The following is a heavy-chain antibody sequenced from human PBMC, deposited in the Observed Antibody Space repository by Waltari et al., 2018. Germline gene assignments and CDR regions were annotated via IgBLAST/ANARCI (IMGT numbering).Heavy chain of an antibody. CDR2: IYHSGST. CDR3: ARALSGGDRPSWFDP. CDR1: GSSIRSGYY. Sequence: QLQLQESGPGLVKPSETLSLTCTVSGSSIRSGYYWGWLRQPPGKGLEWIGSIYHSGSTYYSPSLKSRVTISVDTSKNQFSLKLSSVTAADTAVYYCARALSGGDRPSWFDPWGQGTLVTVSS. D-gene: IGHD3-10*01. V-gene: IGHV4-38-2*02. J-gene: IGHJ5*02.